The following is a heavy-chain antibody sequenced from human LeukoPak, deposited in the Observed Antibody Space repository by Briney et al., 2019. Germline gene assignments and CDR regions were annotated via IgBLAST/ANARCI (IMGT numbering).Heavy chain of an antibody. D-gene: IGHD1-14*01. CDR3: VRSHHGGV. J-gene: IGHJ6*04. CDR2: IYYTGIT. Sequence: SETLSLTCTVSGGSINAYYWSWIRQPPGKGLEWIGNIYYTGITNYNPSLKSRVSISVDTSKNQFSLKLSPVTAADTAVYYCVRSHHGGVWGKGTTVTVSS. V-gene: IGHV4-59*01. CDR1: GGSINAYY.